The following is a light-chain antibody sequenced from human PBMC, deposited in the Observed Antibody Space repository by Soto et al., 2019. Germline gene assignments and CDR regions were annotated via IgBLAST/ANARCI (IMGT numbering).Light chain of an antibody. CDR1: QGISNY. Sequence: DIEMTQSPSSLSAYVGDRVTITCRASQGISNYLAWYQQRPGKVPKLLIYAASTLQSGVPSRFSGSGSGTDFTLTISSLQPEDVGTYYCQKYDSAPWTFCQGTEVEIK. CDR2: AAS. CDR3: QKYDSAPWT. J-gene: IGKJ1*01. V-gene: IGKV1-27*01.